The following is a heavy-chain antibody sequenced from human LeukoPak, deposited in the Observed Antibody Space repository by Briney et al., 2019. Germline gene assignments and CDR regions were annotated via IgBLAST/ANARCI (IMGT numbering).Heavy chain of an antibody. CDR3: ARVWEGIGGYCSGGSCYSIDY. V-gene: IGHV3-21*01. J-gene: IGHJ4*02. Sequence: GGSLRLSCAASGFTFSSYSMNWVRQAPGKGLEWVSSISSSSSYIYYADSVKGRFTISRDNAKNSLYLQMNSLRAEDTAVYYCARVWEGIGGYCSGGSCYSIDYWGQGTLVTVSS. CDR2: ISSSSSYI. D-gene: IGHD2-15*01. CDR1: GFTFSSYS.